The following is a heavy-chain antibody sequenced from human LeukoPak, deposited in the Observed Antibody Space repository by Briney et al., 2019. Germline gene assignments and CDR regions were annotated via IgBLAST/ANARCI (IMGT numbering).Heavy chain of an antibody. Sequence: ASVKVSCKASGYNFNIYGISWVRQAPGQGLEWMGWISSSTGNTKYAQKLQDRVTMTTDTSTSTAYLYLRNLRSDDTAVYYCVRLPLGYCSSTSCLDWGQGTLVTVSS. J-gene: IGHJ4*02. CDR1: GYNFNIYG. D-gene: IGHD2-2*01. CDR2: ISSSTGNT. V-gene: IGHV1-18*01. CDR3: VRLPLGYCSSTSCLD.